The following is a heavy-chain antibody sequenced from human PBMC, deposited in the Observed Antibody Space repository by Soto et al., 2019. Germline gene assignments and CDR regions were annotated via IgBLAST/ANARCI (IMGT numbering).Heavy chain of an antibody. D-gene: IGHD5-12*01. CDR3: VRDNPGLIVDTSHDAFDI. V-gene: IGHV1-46*01. Sequence: GASVKVSCKASGYTFASYYMHWVRQAPGQGLEWMGIINPSGGSTSYAQKFQGRVTMTTDTSTSTVYMELSSLRSEDTAVYYCVRDNPGLIVDTSHDAFDIWGEGTMVTVS. CDR2: INPSGGST. CDR1: GYTFASYY. J-gene: IGHJ3*02.